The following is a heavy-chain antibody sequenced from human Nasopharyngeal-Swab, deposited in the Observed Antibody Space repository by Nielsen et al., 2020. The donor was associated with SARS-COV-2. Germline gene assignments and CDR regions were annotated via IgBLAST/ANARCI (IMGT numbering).Heavy chain of an antibody. Sequence: VRQAPGKGLEWVGRTRNKANSYTTEYAASVKGRFTISRDDSKNSLYLQMNSLKTEDTAVYYCARDGVAGTDYYYMDVWGKGTTVTASS. J-gene: IGHJ6*03. V-gene: IGHV3-72*01. D-gene: IGHD6-19*01. CDR2: TRNKANSYTT. CDR3: ARDGVAGTDYYYMDV.